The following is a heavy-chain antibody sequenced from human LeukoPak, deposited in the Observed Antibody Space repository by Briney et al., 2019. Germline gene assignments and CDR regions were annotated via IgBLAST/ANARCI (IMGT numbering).Heavy chain of an antibody. CDR1: GFTFSSYA. D-gene: IGHD6-19*01. V-gene: IGHV3-30-3*01. CDR3: AKAPAGPYIYFDY. J-gene: IGHJ4*02. CDR2: ISYDGSNK. Sequence: GGSLRLSCAASGFTFSSYAMHWVRQAPGKGLEWVAVISYDGSNKYYADSVKGRFTISRDNSKNTLYLQMNSLRAEDTAVYYCAKAPAGPYIYFDYWGQGTLVTVSS.